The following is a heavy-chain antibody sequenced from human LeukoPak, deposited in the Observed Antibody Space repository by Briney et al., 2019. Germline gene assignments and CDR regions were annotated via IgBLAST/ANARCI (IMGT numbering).Heavy chain of an antibody. CDR3: ARDRYCSSTSCYDPYYFDY. J-gene: IGHJ4*02. V-gene: IGHV3-48*02. CDR1: GFTFSSYS. CDR2: ISSSSSTI. D-gene: IGHD2-2*01. Sequence: GGSLRLSCAASGFTFSSYSMNWVRHAPGKGLEWVSYISSSSSTIYYADSVKGRFTISRDNAKNSLYLQMNSLRDEDTAVYYCARDRYCSSTSCYDPYYFDYWGQGTLVTVSS.